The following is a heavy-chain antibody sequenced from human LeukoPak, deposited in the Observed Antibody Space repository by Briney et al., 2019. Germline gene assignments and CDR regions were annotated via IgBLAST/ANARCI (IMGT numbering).Heavy chain of an antibody. CDR3: AGNYDNSGYTAFGY. V-gene: IGHV4-59*01. Sequence: SQTLSLTCTASGCSFSSYYRSWIRQSPGKGLEWIGHIYSSGSTNYNPSLKSRVTISIDTSKNQFSLKLSYVTAADTALYYCAGNYDNSGYTAFGYWGRGTLVTVSS. D-gene: IGHD3-22*01. CDR2: IYSSGST. CDR1: GCSFSSYY. J-gene: IGHJ4*02.